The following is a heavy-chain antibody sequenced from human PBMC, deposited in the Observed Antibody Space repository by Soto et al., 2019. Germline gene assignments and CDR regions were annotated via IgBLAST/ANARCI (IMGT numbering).Heavy chain of an antibody. CDR3: VRQGIGVLHGLVDV. J-gene: IGHJ6*02. CDR2: IYYSGST. Sequence: PSETLSLTCTVSGGSISSSSYYWGWIRQPPGKGLEWIGSIYYSGSTYYNPSLRSRVAISADTSTKQFSLRLTSVTAADTAVYYCVRQGIGVLHGLVDVWGQGTTVTVSS. CDR1: GGSISSSSYY. D-gene: IGHD3-10*01. V-gene: IGHV4-39*07.